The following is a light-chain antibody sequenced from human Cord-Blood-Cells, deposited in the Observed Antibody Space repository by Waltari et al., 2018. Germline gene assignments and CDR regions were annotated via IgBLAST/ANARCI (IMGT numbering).Light chain of an antibody. CDR3: QQSYSTPLLT. V-gene: IGKV1-39*01. CDR2: AAS. CDR1: KSISSY. Sequence: DIQMTQSPSSLSASVGDRVTITCRASKSISSYLNCDQQKPGKAPKLLIYAASSLQIGVPSRFSGSGSGTDFTLTISSLQPEDFATYYCQQSYSTPLLTFGGGTKVEIK. J-gene: IGKJ4*01.